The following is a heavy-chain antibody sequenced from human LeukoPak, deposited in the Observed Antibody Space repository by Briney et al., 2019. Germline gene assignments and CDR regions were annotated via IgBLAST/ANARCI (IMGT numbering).Heavy chain of an antibody. Sequence: GGSLRLSCAASGFTVSSNYMSWVRQAPGKGLEWVSVIYSGGSTYYADSVKGRFTISRDNSKNTLYLQMNSLRAEDTAVYYCARVPRFGELFSDYWGQGTLVTVSS. J-gene: IGHJ4*02. CDR2: IYSGGST. CDR3: ARVPRFGELFSDY. CDR1: GFTVSSNY. V-gene: IGHV3-66*01. D-gene: IGHD3-10*01.